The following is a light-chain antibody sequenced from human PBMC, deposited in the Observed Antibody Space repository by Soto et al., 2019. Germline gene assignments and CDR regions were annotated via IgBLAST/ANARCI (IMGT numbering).Light chain of an antibody. CDR2: AAS. CDR1: QSISSY. CDR3: QQTYSTPAWT. V-gene: IGKV1-39*01. J-gene: IGKJ1*01. Sequence: DIQMTQSPSSLSASVGDSVTITCRASQSISSYLNWYQKKPGKAPKLLIYAASSLQSGVPSRFSGSGSGTDFTLTISSLQPEDFATYFCQQTYSTPAWTFGQGTKVEI.